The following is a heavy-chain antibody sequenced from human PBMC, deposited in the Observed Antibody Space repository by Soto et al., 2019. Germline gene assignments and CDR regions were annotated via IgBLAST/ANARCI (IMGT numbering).Heavy chain of an antibody. CDR3: ARRYGHAFDI. V-gene: IGHV4-59*08. CDR1: GGSISSYY. D-gene: IGHD4-17*01. CDR2: IYYSGST. Sequence: QVQLQESGPGLVKPSETLSLTCTVSGGSISSYYWSWIRQPPGKGLEWIGYIYYSGSTNYNPPLKIRVTISVDTSKNQYSLKLSSVTAADTAVYYCARRYGHAFDICGQGTMVTVSS. J-gene: IGHJ3*02.